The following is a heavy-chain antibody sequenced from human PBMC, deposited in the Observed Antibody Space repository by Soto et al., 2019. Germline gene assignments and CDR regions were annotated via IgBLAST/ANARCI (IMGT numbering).Heavy chain of an antibody. J-gene: IGHJ5*02. CDR3: ARVPDTAMINGWFDP. V-gene: IGHV1-69*13. CDR1: GGTFSSYA. Sequence: ASVKVSCKASGGTFSSYAISWVRQAPGQGLDWMGGIIPIFGTANYAQKFQGRVTITADESTSTAYMELSSLRSEDTAVYYCARVPDTAMINGWFDPWGQGTLVTVSS. D-gene: IGHD5-18*01. CDR2: IIPIFGTA.